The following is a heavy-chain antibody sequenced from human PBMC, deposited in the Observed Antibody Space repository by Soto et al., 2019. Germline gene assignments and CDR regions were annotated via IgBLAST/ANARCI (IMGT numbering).Heavy chain of an antibody. V-gene: IGHV3-9*01. J-gene: IGHJ4*02. CDR2: ISWNSGSI. Sequence: EVQLVESGGGLVQPGRSLRLSCAASGFTFDDYAMHWVRQAPGKGLEWVSGISWNSGSIGYADSVKGRFTISRDNAKNSLYLQMNSLRAEDTALYYCAKDTADYYDFWSGHRRSNFDYWGQGTLVTVSS. D-gene: IGHD3-3*01. CDR3: AKDTADYYDFWSGHRRSNFDY. CDR1: GFTFDDYA.